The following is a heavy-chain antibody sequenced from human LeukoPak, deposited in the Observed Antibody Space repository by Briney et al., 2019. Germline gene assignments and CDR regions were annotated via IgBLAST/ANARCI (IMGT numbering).Heavy chain of an antibody. CDR2: IGTAGDT. V-gene: IGHV3-13*01. CDR3: ARGGISSGWETNDAFDI. Sequence: GGSLRLSCAASGFTSSSYDMHWVRQATGKGLEWVSAIGTAGDTYYPGSVKGRFTISRENAKNSLYLQMNSLRAGDTAVYYCARGGISSGWETNDAFDIWGQGTMVTVSS. CDR1: GFTSSSYD. J-gene: IGHJ3*02. D-gene: IGHD6-19*01.